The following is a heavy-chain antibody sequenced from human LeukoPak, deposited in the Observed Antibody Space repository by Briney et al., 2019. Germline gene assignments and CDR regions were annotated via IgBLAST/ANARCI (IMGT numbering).Heavy chain of an antibody. CDR1: GGSISSSSYY. D-gene: IGHD2-2*02. CDR2: FYYSGST. J-gene: IGHJ6*03. CDR3: ARVVGYCSSTSCYTGYYYYMDV. V-gene: IGHV4-39*07. Sequence: KPSETLSLTCTVSGGSISSSSYYWGWIRQPPGKGLEWIGSFYYSGSTYYNPSLKSRVTISVDTSKNQFSLKLSSVTAADTAVYYCARVVGYCSSTSCYTGYYYYMDVWGKGTTVTVSS.